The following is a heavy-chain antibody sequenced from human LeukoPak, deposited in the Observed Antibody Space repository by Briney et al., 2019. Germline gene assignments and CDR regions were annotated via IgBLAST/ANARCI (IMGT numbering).Heavy chain of an antibody. J-gene: IGHJ4*02. CDR2: ISSSSSYI. Sequence: GGSLRLSCAASGFTFSSYSMNWVRQAPGKGLEWVSSISSSSSYIYYADSVKGRFTISRDNSNNTLFLQMDSLRIEDTALYYCVRARAGGLDYWGQGTLVTVSS. CDR1: GFTFSSYS. D-gene: IGHD3-16*01. V-gene: IGHV3-21*06. CDR3: VRARAGGLDY.